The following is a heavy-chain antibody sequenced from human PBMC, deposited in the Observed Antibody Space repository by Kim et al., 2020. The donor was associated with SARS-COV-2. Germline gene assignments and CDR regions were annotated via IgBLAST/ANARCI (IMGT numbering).Heavy chain of an antibody. V-gene: IGHV3-23*01. D-gene: IGHD3-16*01. CDR2: ISGSGGST. Sequence: GGSLRLSCAASGFTFSSYAMSWVRQAPGKGLEWVSAISGSGGSTYYADSVKGRFTISRDNSKNTLYLQMNSLRAEDTAVYYCAKSSMRAGGNYYYGMDVWGQGTTVTVSS. J-gene: IGHJ6*02. CDR3: AKSSMRAGGNYYYGMDV. CDR1: GFTFSSYA.